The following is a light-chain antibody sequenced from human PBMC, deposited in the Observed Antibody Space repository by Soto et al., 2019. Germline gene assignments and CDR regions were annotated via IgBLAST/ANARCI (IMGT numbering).Light chain of an antibody. CDR2: DVS. J-gene: IGLJ2*01. CDR3: SSLTSSSTPVV. V-gene: IGLV2-14*01. Sequence: QSVLTQPASVSGSAGKSITISCTGTSSDVGGYNYVSWYQQHPGKAPKLMMYDVSNRPSGVSNRFSGSKSGNTASLTISGLQAEDEADYYCSSLTSSSTPVVFRGGTKLTVL. CDR1: SSDVGGYNY.